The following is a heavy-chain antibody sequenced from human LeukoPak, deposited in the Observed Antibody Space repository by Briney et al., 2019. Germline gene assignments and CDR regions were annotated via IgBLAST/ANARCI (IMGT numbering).Heavy chain of an antibody. CDR2: INAGNGNT. J-gene: IGHJ3*02. CDR3: ASRREYCSTTSCSATFDN. V-gene: IGHV1-3*01. D-gene: IGHD2-2*01. Sequence: ASEKVSCKASGYTFTTYAMHWVRQAPGQRLEWMGWINAGNGNTKYSQKFQGRVTITRDTSASTAYMELSSLRSEDTAVYYCASRREYCSTTSCSATFDNWGQGTMVTVSS. CDR1: GYTFTTYA.